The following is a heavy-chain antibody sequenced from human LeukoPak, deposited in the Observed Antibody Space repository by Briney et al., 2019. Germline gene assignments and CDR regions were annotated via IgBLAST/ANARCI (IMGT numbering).Heavy chain of an antibody. J-gene: IGHJ4*02. CDR2: ISAYNGNT. V-gene: IGHV1-18*01. Sequence: EASVKVSCKTSGYTFTSYGISWVRQAPGQGLEWMGWISAYNGNTNYAQKVQGRVTMTTDTSTSTAYMELRSLRSDDTAVYYCARESQSGWYGEIDYWGQGTLVTVSS. CDR3: ARESQSGWYGEIDY. CDR1: GYTFTSYG. D-gene: IGHD6-19*01.